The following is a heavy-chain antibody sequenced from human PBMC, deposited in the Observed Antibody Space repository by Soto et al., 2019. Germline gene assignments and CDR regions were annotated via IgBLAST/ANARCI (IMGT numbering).Heavy chain of an antibody. CDR3: TRAPRIAVSNDT. J-gene: IGHJ3*02. CDR2: VSAYNGKT. V-gene: IGHV1-18*01. D-gene: IGHD6-19*01. CDR1: GCTFKKYG. Sequence: SVQHSFQASGCTFKKYGISRVRQAPGQGLEGMGWVSAYNGKTNYAQKLQGRVTVTTDTSTSTTYMGLRSLRSDDSVGDDCTRAPRIAVSNDTWGQGGMVTVSS.